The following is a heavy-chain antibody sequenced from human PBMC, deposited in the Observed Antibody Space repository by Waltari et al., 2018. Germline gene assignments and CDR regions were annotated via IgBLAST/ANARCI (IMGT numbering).Heavy chain of an antibody. J-gene: IGHJ4*02. CDR3: ARLRAAQVDFDY. CDR2: IIPNSGGT. V-gene: IGHV1-2*02. CDR1: GGTFSSYA. Sequence: QVQLVQSGAAVKKPGSSVQVSCKASGGTFSSYAISWVRQAPGQGLEWMGGIIPNSGGTNYAQKFQGRFTMTRDTSISTAYMELSRLRSDDTAVYYCARLRAAQVDFDYWGQGTLVTVSS. D-gene: IGHD6-6*01.